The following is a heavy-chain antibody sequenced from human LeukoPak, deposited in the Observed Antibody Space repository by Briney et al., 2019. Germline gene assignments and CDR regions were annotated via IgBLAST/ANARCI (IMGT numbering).Heavy chain of an antibody. J-gene: IGHJ4*02. CDR2: ISAYNGNT. CDR1: GGTFSSYA. CDR3: ARVVDTAMIFDY. V-gene: IGHV1-18*01. D-gene: IGHD5-18*01. Sequence: GASVKVSCKASGGTFSSYAISWVRQAPGQGLEWMGWISAYNGNTNYAQKLQGRVTMTTDTSTSTAYMELRSLRSDDTAVYYCARVVDTAMIFDYWGQGTLVTVSS.